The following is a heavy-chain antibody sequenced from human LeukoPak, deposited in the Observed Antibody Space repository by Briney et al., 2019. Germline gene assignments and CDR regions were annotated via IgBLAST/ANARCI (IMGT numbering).Heavy chain of an antibody. D-gene: IGHD2-2*02. J-gene: IGHJ5*02. Sequence: SETLSLTCTVSGGSISSYYWSWIRQPPGKGLEWIGYIYFSGNTNYNPSLKSRVTISVDTSKNQFSLQLSSVSAADTDVYYCARHLGFCSSTGCNSWFDPWGQGTLVTVSS. CDR1: GGSISSYY. V-gene: IGHV4-59*08. CDR3: ARHLGFCSSTGCNSWFDP. CDR2: IYFSGNT.